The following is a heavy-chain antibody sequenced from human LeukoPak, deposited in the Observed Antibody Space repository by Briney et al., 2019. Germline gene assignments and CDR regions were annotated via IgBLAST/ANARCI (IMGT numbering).Heavy chain of an antibody. D-gene: IGHD2-2*01. CDR1: GGTFSSYA. CDR2: IIPIFGTA. CDR3: ARDHAVAVPAAISAFRI. J-gene: IGHJ3*02. Sequence: GASVKVSCKASGGTFSSYAISWVRQAPGQGLEWMGGIIPIFGTANYAQKFQGRVTITADESTSTAYMELSSLRSEDTAVYYCARDHAVAVPAAISAFRIWGQGTMVTVSS. V-gene: IGHV1-69*13.